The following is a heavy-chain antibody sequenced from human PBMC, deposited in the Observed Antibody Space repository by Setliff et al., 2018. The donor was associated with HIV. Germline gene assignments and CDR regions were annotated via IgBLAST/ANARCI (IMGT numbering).Heavy chain of an antibody. J-gene: IGHJ3*02. CDR1: GGTFSSYA. CDR2: IIPIFGTR. CDR3: AGFDHYGDYSRVGDAFDI. D-gene: IGHD4-17*01. V-gene: IGHV1-69*13. Sequence: SVKVSCKASGGTFSSYAISWVRQAPGQGLEWIGVIIPIFGTRKFAQKFQGRVTLAAEESTGAAYMELSSLRSEDTAVYYCAGFDHYGDYSRVGDAFDIWGQGTLVTVSS.